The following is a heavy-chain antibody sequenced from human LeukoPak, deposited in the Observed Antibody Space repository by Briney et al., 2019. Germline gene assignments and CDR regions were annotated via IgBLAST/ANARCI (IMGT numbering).Heavy chain of an antibody. J-gene: IGHJ6*02. D-gene: IGHD3-10*01. CDR3: ARPLWFGEKYGMDV. CDR2: ISSSGSTI. CDR1: GFTFSDYY. Sequence: GGSLRLSCAASGFTFSDYYMSWIRQAPGKGLEWVSYISSSGSTIYYADSVKGRFTISRDNAKNSLYLQMNSLRAEDTAVYYCARPLWFGEKYGMDVWGQGTTVTVSS. V-gene: IGHV3-11*01.